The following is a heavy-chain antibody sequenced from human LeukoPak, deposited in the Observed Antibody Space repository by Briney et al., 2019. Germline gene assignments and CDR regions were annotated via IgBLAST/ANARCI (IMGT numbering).Heavy chain of an antibody. D-gene: IGHD2-15*01. V-gene: IGHV3-21*01. CDR1: GFTFGHYW. Sequence: GGSLRLSCAASGFTFGHYWMGWVRQAPGKGLEWVSSISSSSSYIYYADSVKGRFTISRDNAKNSLYLQMNSLRAEDTAVYYCARGYCSGGSCPTRYYYYGMDVWGQGTTVTVSS. CDR3: ARGYCSGGSCPTRYYYYGMDV. J-gene: IGHJ6*02. CDR2: ISSSSSYI.